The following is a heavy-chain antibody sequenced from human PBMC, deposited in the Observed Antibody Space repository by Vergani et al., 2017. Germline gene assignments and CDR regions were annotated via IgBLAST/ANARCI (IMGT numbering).Heavy chain of an antibody. CDR1: GFTFSSYG. J-gene: IGHJ4*02. CDR2: IWYDGSNK. D-gene: IGHD1-26*01. Sequence: QVQLVESGGGVVKPGRSLRLSCAASGFTFSSYGMPWVRQAPGKGLEWVAVIWYDGSNKYYADSVKGRFTISRDNSKNTLYLQMNSLRAEDTAVYYCARDVSGSYDYWGQGTLVTVSS. CDR3: ARDVSGSYDY. V-gene: IGHV3-33*01.